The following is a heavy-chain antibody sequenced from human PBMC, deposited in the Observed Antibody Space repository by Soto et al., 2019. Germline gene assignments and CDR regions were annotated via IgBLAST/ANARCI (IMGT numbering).Heavy chain of an antibody. Sequence: SVKVSCKASGYTFTSYYMHWVPQATGQGLEWMGIINPSGGSTSYAQKFQGRVPMTRDTPTSTVYMQLSSLRSEDTPVFYCGRDSGSFRLVEGLYLPSQYGMDVWGQETTVTVSS. D-gene: IGHD3-3*01. CDR1: GYTFTSYY. CDR2: INPSGGST. J-gene: IGHJ6*02. V-gene: IGHV1-46*01. CDR3: GRDSGSFRLVEGLYLPSQYGMDV.